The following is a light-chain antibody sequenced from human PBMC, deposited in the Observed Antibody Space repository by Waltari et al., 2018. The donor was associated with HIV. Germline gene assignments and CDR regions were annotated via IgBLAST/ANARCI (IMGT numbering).Light chain of an antibody. V-gene: IGKV3-20*01. CDR3: QQYGSSPYT. CDR1: QSVSSSY. CDR2: GAS. Sequence: SQSVSSSYLAWYQQKPGQAPRLLIYGASSRATGIPDRFSGSGSGTDFTLTISRLEPEDFAVYYCQQYGSSPYTFGQGTKLEIK. J-gene: IGKJ2*01.